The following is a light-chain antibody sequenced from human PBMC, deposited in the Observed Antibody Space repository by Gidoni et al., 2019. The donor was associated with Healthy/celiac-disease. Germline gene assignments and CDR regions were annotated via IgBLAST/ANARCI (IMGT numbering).Light chain of an antibody. V-gene: IGKV1-5*01. J-gene: IGKJ2*02. Sequence: DIQMTQSPSTLSASVGDRVTITCRASQSISSWLAWYQQKPGKAPKLLIYDASSLESGVPSRFSGSGSVTEFTLTISSLQPDDFATYYCQQYNSYSGTFGQGTKLEIK. CDR3: QQYNSYSGT. CDR1: QSISSW. CDR2: DAS.